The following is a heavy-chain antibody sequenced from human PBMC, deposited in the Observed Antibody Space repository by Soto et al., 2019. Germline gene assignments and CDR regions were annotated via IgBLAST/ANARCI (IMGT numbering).Heavy chain of an antibody. D-gene: IGHD2-8*02. Sequence: ASVEVSCKASGYTFTSYAMHWVRQAPGQRLEWMGWINAGNGNTKYSQKFQGRVTITRDTSASTAYMELSSLRSEDTAVYYCARGFLWSSGWFDPWGQGTLVTVSS. CDR3: ARGFLWSSGWFDP. J-gene: IGHJ5*02. CDR2: INAGNGNT. V-gene: IGHV1-3*01. CDR1: GYTFTSYA.